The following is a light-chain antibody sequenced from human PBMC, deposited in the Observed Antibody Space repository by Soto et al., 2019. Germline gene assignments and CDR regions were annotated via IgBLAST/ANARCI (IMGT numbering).Light chain of an antibody. J-gene: IGKJ4*01. CDR3: QQYGTSVLT. CDR2: DAS. V-gene: IGKV3-20*01. CDR1: QSVNNAY. Sequence: EIVLTQSPGTLSLSPGERATLSCRASQSVNNAYLAWYQQKPGQAPRLLIYDASKRATGIPDRFSGSGSGTDFTLTISRLEPEDFAVYYCQQYGTSVLTFVGGTKVEIK.